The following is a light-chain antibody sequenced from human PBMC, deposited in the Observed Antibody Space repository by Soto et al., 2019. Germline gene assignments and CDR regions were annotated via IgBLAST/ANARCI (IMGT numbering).Light chain of an antibody. V-gene: IGLV8-61*01. Sequence: QTVVTQDPSVSVSPGGTVTLTCGLSSGPVFTSSYPNWYQQTPGQAPRTLIFNTNTRSSGVPDRFSGSILGDKAALTITGAQADDDSYYYCLLYLGGGIWVFGGGTKVTVL. CDR3: LLYLGGGIWV. J-gene: IGLJ3*02. CDR2: NTN. CDR1: SGPVFTSSY.